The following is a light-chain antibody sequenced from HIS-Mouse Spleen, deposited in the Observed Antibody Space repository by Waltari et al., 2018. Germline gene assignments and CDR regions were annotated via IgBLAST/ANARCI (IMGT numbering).Light chain of an antibody. V-gene: IGLV3-25*03. J-gene: IGLJ3*02. CDR1: ALPKQY. CDR3: QSADSSGTGWV. Sequence: SYELTQPPSVSVSPAQTARITCPGDALPKQYAYWYQQKPGQAPVLVIYKDSERPSGIPERFSGSSSGTTVTLTISGVQAEDEADYYCQSADSSGTGWVFGGGTKLTVL. CDR2: KDS.